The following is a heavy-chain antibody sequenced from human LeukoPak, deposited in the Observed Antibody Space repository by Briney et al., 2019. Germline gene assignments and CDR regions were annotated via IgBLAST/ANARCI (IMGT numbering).Heavy chain of an antibody. Sequence: GGSLRLSCVASGFSAFGLSSYAMSWVRQAPGKGLEWVSVVSASGFTSYVDSVKGRFTISGDKSKNTVHLDMDTLRAEDTALYYCAKARTANDYGSGSFYKGFDSWGQGTLVTVSS. CDR2: VSASGFT. CDR1: GFSAFGLSSYA. D-gene: IGHD3-10*01. V-gene: IGHV3-23*01. J-gene: IGHJ4*02. CDR3: AKARTANDYGSGSFYKGFDS.